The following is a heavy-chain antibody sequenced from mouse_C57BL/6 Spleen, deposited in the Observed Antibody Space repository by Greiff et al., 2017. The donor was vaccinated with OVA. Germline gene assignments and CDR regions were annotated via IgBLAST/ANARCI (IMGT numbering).Heavy chain of an antibody. CDR3: AKGYYGSSYIHFDS. CDR2: IYPGDGGT. J-gene: IGHJ2*01. V-gene: IGHV1-82*01. D-gene: IGHD1-1*01. CDR1: GYAFSSSW. Sequence: VQLQQSGPELVKPGASVKISCKASGYAFSSSWMNWVKQRPGKGLEWIGRIYPGDGGTNYNGKFKGKATLTADKSSSTAYMQLSSLTSEDSAVYFCAKGYYGSSYIHFDSWGKGTTLTVSS.